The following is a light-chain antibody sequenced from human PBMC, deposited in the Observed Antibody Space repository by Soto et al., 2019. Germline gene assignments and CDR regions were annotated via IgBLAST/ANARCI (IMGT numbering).Light chain of an antibody. Sequence: QSALTQPASVSGSPGQSITISCTGTSSDIGTYNFVSWYQQRPGKAPKFIIYDVTKRPSGVPDRFSGSKSGNTASLTISGLQAEDEADYYCCSYAGSYTHVFGTGTKLTVL. CDR1: SSDIGTYNF. V-gene: IGLV2-11*01. J-gene: IGLJ1*01. CDR3: CSYAGSYTHV. CDR2: DVT.